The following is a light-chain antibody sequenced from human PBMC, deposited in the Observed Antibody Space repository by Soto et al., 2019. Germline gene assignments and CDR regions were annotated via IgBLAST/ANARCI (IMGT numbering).Light chain of an antibody. CDR1: QSVPTNN. J-gene: IGKJ1*01. Sequence: ILLTQTPGTLTPSPLQRPTLSCRSSQSVPTNNLAWYQQRPGQAPRLLIYGASLRATGIPDRFSGSGSGTDFTLTISRLEPEELAVYYCQQYDGSVWTVGKGSKVDIK. V-gene: IGKV3-20*01. CDR2: GAS. CDR3: QQYDGSVWT.